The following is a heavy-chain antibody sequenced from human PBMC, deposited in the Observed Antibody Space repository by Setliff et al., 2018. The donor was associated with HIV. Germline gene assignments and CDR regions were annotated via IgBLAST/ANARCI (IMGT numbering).Heavy chain of an antibody. CDR3: ARGLRIVLMVYAKFGFDY. CDR1: GGSFSGYY. CDR2: INHSGST. Sequence: PSETLSLTCAVYGGSFSGYYWSWIRQPPGKGLEWIGEINHSGSTNYNPSLKSRVTISVDTSKNQFSLKLSSVTAADTAVYYCARGLRIVLMVYAKFGFDYWGQGTLVTVSS. J-gene: IGHJ4*02. D-gene: IGHD2-8*01. V-gene: IGHV4-34*01.